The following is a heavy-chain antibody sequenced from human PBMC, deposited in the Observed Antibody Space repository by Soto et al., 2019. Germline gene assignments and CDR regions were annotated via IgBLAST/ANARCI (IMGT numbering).Heavy chain of an antibody. D-gene: IGHD4-17*01. CDR1: GYTFTSFD. V-gene: IGHV1-8*01. CDR2: MNPNSGDT. J-gene: IGHJ4*02. CDR3: VRDLSTVTTGIASDY. Sequence: QVQLVQSGAEVKAPGASVKVSCKASGYTFTSFDINWVRQATGQGPEWMGWMNPNSGDTGYAQKFQGRVTMTRNTSISTACMELSSLRSEDTAVYYCVRDLSTVTTGIASDYWGQGTLVTVSS.